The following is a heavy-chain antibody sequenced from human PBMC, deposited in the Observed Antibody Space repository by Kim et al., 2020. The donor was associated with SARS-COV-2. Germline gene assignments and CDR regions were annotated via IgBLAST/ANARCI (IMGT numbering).Heavy chain of an antibody. V-gene: IGHV4-39*01. CDR2: IYYSGST. CDR3: ARLSGWIAVAVYYFDY. CDR1: GGSISSSSYY. Sequence: SETLSLTCTVSGGSISSSSYYWGWIRQPPGKGLEWIGSIYYSGSTYYNPSLKSRVTISVDTSKNQFSLKLSSVTAADTAVYYCARLSGWIAVAVYYFDYWGQGTLVTVSS. J-gene: IGHJ4*02. D-gene: IGHD6-19*01.